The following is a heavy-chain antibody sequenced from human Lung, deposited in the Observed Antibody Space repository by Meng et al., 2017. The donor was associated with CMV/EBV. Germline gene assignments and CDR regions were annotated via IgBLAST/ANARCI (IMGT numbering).Heavy chain of an antibody. J-gene: IGHJ4*02. CDR2: INQDESEK. CDR3: ARGFWYLYYEDSHDF. CDR1: GFPFSRYW. V-gene: IGHV3-7*04. D-gene: IGHD3-3*01. Sequence: GGSLRLXCAVSGFPFSRYWMSWVRQAPGKGLEWVANINQDESEKYYVDSVKGRFTISRDNAKNSLYLQMNSLRAEDTAVFYCARGFWYLYYEDSHDFWGQGTXVTVSS.